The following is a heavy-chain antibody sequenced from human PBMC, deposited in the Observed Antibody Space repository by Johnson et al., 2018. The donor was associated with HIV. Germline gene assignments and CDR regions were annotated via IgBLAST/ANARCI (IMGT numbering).Heavy chain of an antibody. D-gene: IGHD6-13*01. CDR3: AKVRRGSSWYIAFDI. CDR1: AFTFRSYA. Sequence: QVQLVESGGGVVQPGRSLRLSCAAFAFTFRSYALHWIRQAPGKGLEGVAVISHDRSNKYYADSVKGRFTISRDNSKNTLYLQMNSLRAEETAVYYCAKVRRGSSWYIAFDIWGQGTMVTVSS. V-gene: IGHV3-30*04. J-gene: IGHJ3*02. CDR2: ISHDRSNK.